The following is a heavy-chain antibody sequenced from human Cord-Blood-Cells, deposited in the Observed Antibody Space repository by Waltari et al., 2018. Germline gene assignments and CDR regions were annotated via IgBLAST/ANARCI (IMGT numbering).Heavy chain of an antibody. CDR3: AKDQSARRPLSAVDI. CDR1: GFTFSSYA. V-gene: IGHV3-23*01. Sequence: EVQLLESGGGLVQPGGSLRLSCAASGFTFSSYAMSWVRQAPGKGLEWVSAISGSGDSTYHADSVKCRFTISRDNSKNTLYLQMNSLRAEDTAVYYCAKDQSARRPLSAVDIWGQGTMVTVSS. J-gene: IGHJ3*02. CDR2: ISGSGDST.